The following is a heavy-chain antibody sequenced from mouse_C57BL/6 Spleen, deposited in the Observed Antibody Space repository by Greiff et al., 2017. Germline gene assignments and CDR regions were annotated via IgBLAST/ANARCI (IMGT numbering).Heavy chain of an antibody. D-gene: IGHD1-1*01. CDR3: ARYPYYGSSSYAMDY. Sequence: VQLQQSGAELVKPGASVKLSCTASGFNIKDYYMHWVKQRTEQGLEWIGRIDPEDGETKYAPKFPGKATITADTSSNTAYLQLSSLTSEDTAVYYWARYPYYGSSSYAMDYGGQGTSVTVSS. CDR1: GFNIKDYY. CDR2: IDPEDGET. J-gene: IGHJ4*01. V-gene: IGHV14-2*01.